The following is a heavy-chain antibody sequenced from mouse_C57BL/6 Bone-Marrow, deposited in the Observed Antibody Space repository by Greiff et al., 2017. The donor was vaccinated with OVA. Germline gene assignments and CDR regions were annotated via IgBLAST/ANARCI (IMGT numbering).Heavy chain of an antibody. CDR2: IYPGDGDT. J-gene: IGHJ3*01. D-gene: IGHD1-1*01. Sequence: VQGVESGPELVKPGASVKISCKASGYAFSSSWMNWVKQRPGKGLEWIGRIYPGDGDTNYNGKFKGKATLTADKSSSTAYMQLSSLTSEDSAVYFCALYYGSTIGFAYWGQGTLVTVSA. V-gene: IGHV1-82*01. CDR3: ALYYGSTIGFAY. CDR1: GYAFSSSW.